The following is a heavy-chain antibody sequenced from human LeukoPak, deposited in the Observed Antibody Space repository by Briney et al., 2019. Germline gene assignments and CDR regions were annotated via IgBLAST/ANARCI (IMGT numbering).Heavy chain of an antibody. D-gene: IGHD5-12*01. Sequence: PGGSLRLSCAASGFTFSNYAMSWVRQAPGKGLEWVSAISDSGDYTHYADSVKGRFTVSRDNYRNTLYLQMNSLRAEDTALYYCAKRFEGTYGYSGYEDYWGQGTLVTVSS. CDR2: ISDSGDYT. J-gene: IGHJ4*02. CDR3: AKRFEGTYGYSGYEDY. CDR1: GFTFSNYA. V-gene: IGHV3-23*01.